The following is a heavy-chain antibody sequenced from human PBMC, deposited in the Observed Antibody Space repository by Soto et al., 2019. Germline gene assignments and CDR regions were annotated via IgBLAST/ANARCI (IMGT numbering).Heavy chain of an antibody. CDR2: IYYSGST. V-gene: IGHV4-59*01. J-gene: IGHJ5*02. Sequence: SETLSLTCTVSGGSISSYYWSWIRQPPGKGLEWIGCIYYSGSTNYNPSLKSRVTISVDTSKNQFSLKLSSVTAADTAVYYCARVVTILGSFDPWGQGTLVTVSS. CDR1: GGSISSYY. CDR3: ARVVTILGSFDP. D-gene: IGHD3-9*01.